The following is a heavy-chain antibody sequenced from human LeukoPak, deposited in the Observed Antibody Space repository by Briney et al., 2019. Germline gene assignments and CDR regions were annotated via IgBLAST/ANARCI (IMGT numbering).Heavy chain of an antibody. Sequence: GGSLRLSCGAPGFTFSSYAMSWVRQAPGKGVELVSAISGSGGSTYYADSVKGRFTISRDHSMNTLYLHMNGLRAEDRAVYYCAKTSLGWLVWYYGWDVWGQGTTVSV. J-gene: IGHJ6*02. V-gene: IGHV3-23*01. CDR2: ISGSGGST. CDR3: AKTSLGWLVWYYGWDV. CDR1: GFTFSSYA. D-gene: IGHD3-3*01.